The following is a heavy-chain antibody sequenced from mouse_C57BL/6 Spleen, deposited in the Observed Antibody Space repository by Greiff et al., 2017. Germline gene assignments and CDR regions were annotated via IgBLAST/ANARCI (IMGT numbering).Heavy chain of an antibody. CDR3: ARPQLGLDY. Sequence: EVKLVESGGDLVKPGGSLKLSCAASGFTFSSYGMSWVRQTPDKRLEWVATISSGGSYTYYPDSVKGRFTISRDNAKNTLYLQMSSLKSEDTAMYYCARPQLGLDYWGQGTTLTVAS. CDR2: ISSGGSYT. V-gene: IGHV5-6*01. CDR1: GFTFSSYG. J-gene: IGHJ2*01. D-gene: IGHD4-1*02.